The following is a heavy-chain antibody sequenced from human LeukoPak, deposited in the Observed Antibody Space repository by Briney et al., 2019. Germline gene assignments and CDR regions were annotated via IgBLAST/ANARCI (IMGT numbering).Heavy chain of an antibody. J-gene: IGHJ5*02. Sequence: ASVKVSCKASGYTFTDYYMHWVRQAPGHGLEWMGWINPNSGGTNYAQKFQGRVTMTRDTSISTAYMELSRLRSDDTAVYYCARRGVAARRNWFDPWGQGTLVTVSS. CDR3: ARRGVAARRNWFDP. V-gene: IGHV1-2*02. CDR1: GYTFTDYY. D-gene: IGHD6-6*01. CDR2: INPNSGGT.